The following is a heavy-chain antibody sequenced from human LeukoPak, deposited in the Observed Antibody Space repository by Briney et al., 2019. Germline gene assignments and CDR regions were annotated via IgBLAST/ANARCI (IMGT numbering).Heavy chain of an antibody. V-gene: IGHV3-30*04. CDR3: ARESVARGLFDY. CDR1: GFTFSTYV. J-gene: IGHJ4*02. D-gene: IGHD5-12*01. CDR2: ISKDGSNE. Sequence: GESLRLSCAASGFTFSTYVMHWVRQAPGKGLGWVAVISKDGSNEDYADSVKGRFSISRDNSKNTLFLQMNSLRVEDTAVYYCARESVARGLFDYWGQGTLVTVSS.